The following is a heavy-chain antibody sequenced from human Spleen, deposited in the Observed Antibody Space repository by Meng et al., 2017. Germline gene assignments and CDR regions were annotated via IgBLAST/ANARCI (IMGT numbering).Heavy chain of an antibody. Sequence: GESLKISCKGSGYIFTSYWLGWVRQMPGKGLEWMGIIYPGESDTRYSPSFQGQVTISVDKSITTAYQQWNSLEASDTAMYYCARGPDAFDIWGQGTMVTVSS. CDR1: GYIFTSYW. J-gene: IGHJ3*02. CDR2: IYPGESDT. V-gene: IGHV5-51*01. CDR3: ARGPDAFDI.